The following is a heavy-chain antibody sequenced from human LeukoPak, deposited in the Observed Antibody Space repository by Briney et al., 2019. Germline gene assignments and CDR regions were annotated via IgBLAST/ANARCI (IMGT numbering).Heavy chain of an antibody. J-gene: IGHJ4*02. CDR2: IYYSGST. CDR3: ASYQPLNYKDY. V-gene: IGHV4-30-4*08. Sequence: SETLSLTCTVSGGSISSGDYYWSWIRQPPGKGLEWIGYIYYSGSTYYNPSLKSRVTISVDTSKNQFSLKLSSVTAADTAVYYCASYQPLNYKDYWGQGTLVTVSS. D-gene: IGHD4-11*01. CDR1: GGSISSGDYY.